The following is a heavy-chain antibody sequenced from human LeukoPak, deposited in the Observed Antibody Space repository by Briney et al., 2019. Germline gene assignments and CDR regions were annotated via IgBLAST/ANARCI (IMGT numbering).Heavy chain of an antibody. Sequence: GGSLRLSCAASGFTFSSYDMSWVRQAPGKGLEWVSAISGSGGSTYYADSVKGRFTISRDNSKNTLYLQMNSLRAGDTAVYYCARGRGSGASDFWGQGTLVSVSS. D-gene: IGHD6-19*01. J-gene: IGHJ4*02. V-gene: IGHV3-23*01. CDR3: ARGRGSGASDF. CDR2: ISGSGGST. CDR1: GFTFSSYD.